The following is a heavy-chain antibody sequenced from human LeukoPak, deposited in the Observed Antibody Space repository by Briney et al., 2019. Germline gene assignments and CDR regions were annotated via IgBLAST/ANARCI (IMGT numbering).Heavy chain of an antibody. CDR1: GFPFSSYA. CDR3: ARVADLDAFDI. V-gene: IGHV3-30-3*01. CDR2: ISYDGSNK. Sequence: PGRSLRLSCGASGFPFSSYAMHWVRQAPGKGLEWVAVISYDGSNKYYADSVKGRFTISRDNSKNTLYLQMNSLSAEDTAVYYCARVADLDAFDIWGQGTMVTVSS. J-gene: IGHJ3*02. D-gene: IGHD2-15*01.